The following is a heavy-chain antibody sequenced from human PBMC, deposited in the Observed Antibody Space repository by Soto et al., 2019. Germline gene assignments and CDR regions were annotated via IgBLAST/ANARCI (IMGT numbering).Heavy chain of an antibody. V-gene: IGHV3-30*03. CDR2: ISYDGSNK. CDR1: GFTFSSYG. Sequence: QVQLVESGGGVVQPGRSLRLSCAASGFTFSSYGMHWVRQAPGKGLEWVAVISYDGSNKYYADSVKGRFTISRDNSKNTLYLQMNSLRAEDTXVYYXAXDXXGEEDYWGQGTLVTVSS. D-gene: IGHD3-10*01. CDR3: AXDXXGEEDY. J-gene: IGHJ4*02.